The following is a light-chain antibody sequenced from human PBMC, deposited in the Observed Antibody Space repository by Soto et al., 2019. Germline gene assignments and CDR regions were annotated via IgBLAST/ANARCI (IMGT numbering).Light chain of an antibody. Sequence: AIRMTKSPSSLSASTGDRVTITCRASQGISSYLAWYQQKPGKAPKLLIYAASTLQSGVPSRFSGSGSGTDFTLTISCLQSEDFATYYCQQYYSYPRITFGQGTRLEIK. CDR1: QGISSY. V-gene: IGKV1-8*01. CDR2: AAS. J-gene: IGKJ5*01. CDR3: QQYYSYPRIT.